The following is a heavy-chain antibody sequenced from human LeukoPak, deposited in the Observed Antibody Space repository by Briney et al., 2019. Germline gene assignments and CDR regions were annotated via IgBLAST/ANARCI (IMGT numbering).Heavy chain of an antibody. Sequence: PGRSLRLSCAASGFTFSSYGMHWVRQAPGKGLEWVAVISYDGSNKYYADSVKGRFTISRDNSKNTLYLQMNSLRAEDTAVYYCAKDSGDILTGSTLNGFDPWGQGTLVTVSS. J-gene: IGHJ5*02. D-gene: IGHD3-9*01. CDR1: GFTFSSYG. CDR3: AKDSGDILTGSTLNGFDP. V-gene: IGHV3-30*18. CDR2: ISYDGSNK.